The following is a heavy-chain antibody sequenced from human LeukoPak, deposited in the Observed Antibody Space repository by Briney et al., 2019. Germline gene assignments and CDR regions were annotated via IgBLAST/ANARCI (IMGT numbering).Heavy chain of an antibody. Sequence: PRGSLRLSCAASGFTFSSYWMHWVRQAPRKGLVWVSRINSDGSGTSSADSVKGRFTISRDNAKNTLYLQMNSLRAEDTAVYYCARVGRSWYPNSFDYWGQGTLVTVSS. CDR1: GFTFSSYW. CDR2: INSDGSGT. V-gene: IGHV3-74*01. CDR3: ARVGRSWYPNSFDY. J-gene: IGHJ4*02. D-gene: IGHD6-13*01.